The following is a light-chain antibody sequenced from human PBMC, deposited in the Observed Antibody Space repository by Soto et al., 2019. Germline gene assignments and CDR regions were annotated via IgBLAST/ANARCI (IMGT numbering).Light chain of an antibody. CDR1: QGISNY. Sequence: DIQMTQSPSSLSASVGDRVTITCRASQGISNYLAWYQQKPGKVPKLLIYAASTVQSGVPSRFSGSGSGTDFTLTISRLQPEDVATYYYQKYNSAPRFGRGTKVEIK. J-gene: IGKJ1*01. V-gene: IGKV1-27*01. CDR2: AAS. CDR3: QKYNSAPR.